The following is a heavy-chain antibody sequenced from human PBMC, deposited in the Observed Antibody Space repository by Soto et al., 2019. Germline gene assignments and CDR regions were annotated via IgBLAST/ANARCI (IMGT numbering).Heavy chain of an antibody. V-gene: IGHV3-23*01. CDR3: AKLENYDILTGYIDY. CDR2: ISGSGGST. CDR1: GFTFSSYA. D-gene: IGHD3-9*01. Sequence: GGSLRLSCAASGFTFSSYAISWVRQAPGKGLEWVSAISGSGGSTYYADSVKGRFTISRDNSKNTLYLQMNSLRAEDTAVYYCAKLENYDILTGYIDYWGQGTLVTVSS. J-gene: IGHJ4*02.